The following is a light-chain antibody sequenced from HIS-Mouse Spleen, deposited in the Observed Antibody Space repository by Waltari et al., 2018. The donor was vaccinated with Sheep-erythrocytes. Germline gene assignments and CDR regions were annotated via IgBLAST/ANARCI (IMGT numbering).Light chain of an antibody. Sequence: QSALHQPASVSGPRGPAITLSCAVTSSDVGKYNLVSWYQQHPGKAPKLMIYEGSKRPSEVSNRFSGSQSGNTASLTISGLQAEDEADYYCCSYAGSSTPWVFGGGTKLTVL. CDR1: SSDVGKYNL. CDR3: CSYAGSSTPWV. CDR2: EGS. J-gene: IGLJ3*02. V-gene: IGLV2-23*01.